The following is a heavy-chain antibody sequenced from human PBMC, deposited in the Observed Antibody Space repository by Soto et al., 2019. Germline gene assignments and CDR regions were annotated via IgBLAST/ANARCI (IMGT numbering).Heavy chain of an antibody. CDR3: ANQLDY. CDR2: ISWNSGSI. Sequence: SLRLSCAASGFTFDDYAMHWVRQAPGKGLEWVSGISWNSGSIGYADSVKGRFTISRDNAKNSLYLQMNSLRAEDTALYYCANQLDYWGQGTLVTVSS. V-gene: IGHV3-9*01. CDR1: GFTFDDYA. J-gene: IGHJ4*02.